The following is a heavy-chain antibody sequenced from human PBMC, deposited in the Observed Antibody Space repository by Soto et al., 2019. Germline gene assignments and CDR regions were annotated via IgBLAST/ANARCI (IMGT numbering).Heavy chain of an antibody. CDR3: TTRVYYDILTGYGQFDY. Sequence: EVQLVESGGGLVKPGGSLRLSCAASGFTFSNAWMSWVRQAPGKGLEWVGRIKSQTDGGTTDYAAPVKGRFTISRDDSKNTLYLQMNSLKTEDTAVYYCTTRVYYDILTGYGQFDYWGQGTLVTVSS. V-gene: IGHV3-15*01. D-gene: IGHD3-9*01. CDR2: IKSQTDGGTT. J-gene: IGHJ4*02. CDR1: GFTFSNAW.